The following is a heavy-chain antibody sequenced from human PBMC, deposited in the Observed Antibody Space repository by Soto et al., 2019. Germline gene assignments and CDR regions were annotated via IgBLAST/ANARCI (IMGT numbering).Heavy chain of an antibody. J-gene: IGHJ6*02. V-gene: IGHV3-74*01. CDR3: ARAPYSYGYNYGMDV. CDR2: T. D-gene: IGHD5-18*01. Sequence: TSYADSVKGRFTISRDNAKNTLYLQMNSLRAEDTAVYYCARAPYSYGYNYGMDVWGQGTTVTVSS.